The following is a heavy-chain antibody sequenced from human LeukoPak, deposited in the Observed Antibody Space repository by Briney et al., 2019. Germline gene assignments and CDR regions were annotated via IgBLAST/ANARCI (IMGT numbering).Heavy chain of an antibody. D-gene: IGHD3-22*01. Sequence: ASVKVSCKASGGTFSSYAISWVRQAPGQELEWMGGIIPIFGTANYAQKFQGRVTITADESTSTAYMELSSLRSEDTAVYYCARGPVQYYYDSSGYYPHWGQGTLVTVSS. V-gene: IGHV1-69*13. J-gene: IGHJ4*02. CDR1: GGTFSSYA. CDR2: IIPIFGTA. CDR3: ARGPVQYYYDSSGYYPH.